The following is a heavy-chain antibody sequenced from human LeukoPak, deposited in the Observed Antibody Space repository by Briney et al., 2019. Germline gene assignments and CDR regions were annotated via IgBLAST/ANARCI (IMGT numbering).Heavy chain of an antibody. CDR1: GGSISSNNW. J-gene: IGHJ4*02. Sequence: SGTLSLTCAVSGGSISSNNWWGWVRQPPGKGLEWIGEIYHSGSPNYNPSLKSRVTISVDKSRNHFSLNLSSVTAADTAVYYCAKVVPAAYYVYWGQGTLVTVSS. CDR2: IYHSGSP. V-gene: IGHV4-4*02. D-gene: IGHD2-2*01. CDR3: AKVVPAAYYVY.